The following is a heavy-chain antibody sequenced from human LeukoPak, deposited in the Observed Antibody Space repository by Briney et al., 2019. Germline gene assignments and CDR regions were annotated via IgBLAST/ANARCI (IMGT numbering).Heavy chain of an antibody. CDR1: GYTFTGYY. CDR3: ARGERHSGYYFDY. CDR2: INPNSGGT. J-gene: IGHJ4*02. D-gene: IGHD5-12*01. Sequence: ASVRVSCKASGYTFTGYYMHWVRQAPGQGLEWMGWINPNSGGTNYAQKFQGWVTMTRDTSISTAYMELSRLRSDDTAVYYCARGERHSGYYFDYWGQGTLVTVSS. V-gene: IGHV1-2*04.